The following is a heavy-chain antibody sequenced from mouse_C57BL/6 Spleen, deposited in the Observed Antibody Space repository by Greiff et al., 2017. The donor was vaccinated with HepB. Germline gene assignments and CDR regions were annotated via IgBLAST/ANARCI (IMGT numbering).Heavy chain of an antibody. J-gene: IGHJ4*01. CDR2: ISYDGSN. CDR1: GYSITSGYY. D-gene: IGHD4-1*01. V-gene: IGHV3-6*01. Sequence: EVQLVESGPGLVKPSQSLSLTCSVTGYSITSGYYWNWIRQFPGNKLEWMGYISYDGSNNYNPSLKNRISITRDTSKNQFFLKLNSVTTEDTATYYCASLSGTGAYAMDYWGQGTSVTVSS. CDR3: ASLSGTGAYAMDY.